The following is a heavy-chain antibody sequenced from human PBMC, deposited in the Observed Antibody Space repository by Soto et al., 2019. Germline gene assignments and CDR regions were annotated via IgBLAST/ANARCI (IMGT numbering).Heavy chain of an antibody. CDR3: VRVYGRSSCFFDS. Sequence: SETLSLTCGVSGYSLTSGYHWGRIRQPPGKGLEWIGTIYHSGTTYYNPSLMSRVTMSVDTSKNQFSLKVTSATAADTAVYFCVRVYGRSSCFFDSWGQGTLVTVSS. D-gene: IGHD6-6*01. CDR1: GYSLTSGYH. CDR2: IYHSGTT. J-gene: IGHJ4*02. V-gene: IGHV4-38-2*01.